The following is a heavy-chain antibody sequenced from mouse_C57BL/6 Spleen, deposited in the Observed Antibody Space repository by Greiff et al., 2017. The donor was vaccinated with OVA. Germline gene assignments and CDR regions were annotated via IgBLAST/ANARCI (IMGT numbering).Heavy chain of an antibody. V-gene: IGHV1-22*01. J-gene: IGHJ1*03. CDR1: GYTFTDYN. CDR3: ARGYYGRSCWWYFDV. Sequence: VQLQQSGPELVKPGASVKMSCKASGYTFTDYNMHWVKQSHGKSLEWIGYINPNNGGTSYNQKFKGKATLTVHNSSSTAYMAIRSLTSEDSAVYYCARGYYGRSCWWYFDVWGTGTTVTVAS. D-gene: IGHD1-1*01. CDR2: INPNNGGT.